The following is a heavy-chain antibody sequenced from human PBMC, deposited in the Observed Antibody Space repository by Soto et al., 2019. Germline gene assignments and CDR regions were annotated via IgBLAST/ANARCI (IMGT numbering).Heavy chain of an antibody. CDR3: ATGGSGYFTY. D-gene: IGHD3-22*01. CDR1: GFTFNTYW. CDR2: IKSDGSYT. V-gene: IGHV3-74*01. J-gene: IGHJ4*02. Sequence: VQLVESGGGLVQPGGSLRLSCAASGFTFNTYWMQWVRQAPGKGLVWVSRIKSDGSYTNYADSVKGRFTISRDNAKNTLVLQMNSLGAEDTAVYYCATGGSGYFTYWGQGTLVTVSS.